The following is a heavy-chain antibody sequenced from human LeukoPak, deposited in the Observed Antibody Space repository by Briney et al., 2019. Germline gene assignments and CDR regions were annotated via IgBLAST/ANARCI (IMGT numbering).Heavy chain of an antibody. CDR2: ISSYSGAI. CDR1: GFTFSSCS. Sequence: GGSLRLSCAASGFTFSSCSMNWVRQAPGKGLEWVSYISSYSGAIYYANSVKGRFTISRDNAKNSLYLQMNSLRAEDTAVYYCARDGAPDAHCSSTSCAIRWGQGTLVTVSS. CDR3: ARDGAPDAHCSSTSCAIR. V-gene: IGHV3-48*04. D-gene: IGHD2-2*01. J-gene: IGHJ4*02.